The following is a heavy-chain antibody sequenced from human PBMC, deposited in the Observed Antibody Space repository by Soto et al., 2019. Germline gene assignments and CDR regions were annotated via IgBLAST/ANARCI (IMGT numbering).Heavy chain of an antibody. J-gene: IGHJ6*03. Sequence: GGSLRLSCAASGFTFSSYGMHWVRQAPGKGLEWVAVIWYDGSNKYYADSVKGRFTISRDNSKNTLYLQMNSLRAEDTAVYYCARDGPQGLELLYYMDVWGKGTTVTVSS. CDR1: GFTFSSYG. D-gene: IGHD1-7*01. V-gene: IGHV3-33*01. CDR3: ARDGPQGLELLYYMDV. CDR2: IWYDGSNK.